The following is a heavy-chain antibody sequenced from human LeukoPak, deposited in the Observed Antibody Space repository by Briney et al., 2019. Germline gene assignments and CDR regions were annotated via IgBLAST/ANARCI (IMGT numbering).Heavy chain of an antibody. CDR1: GYTFTSYG. D-gene: IGHD1-1*01. CDR3: ARGANGYYYYYMDV. CDR2: ISAYNGNT. Sequence: ASVKVSCKASGYTFTSYGISWVRQAPGQGLEWMGWISAYNGNTNYAQKLQGRVTMTTDTSTSTAYMELRSLRSEDTAVYYCARGANGYYYYYMDVWGKGTTVTVSS. J-gene: IGHJ6*03. V-gene: IGHV1-18*01.